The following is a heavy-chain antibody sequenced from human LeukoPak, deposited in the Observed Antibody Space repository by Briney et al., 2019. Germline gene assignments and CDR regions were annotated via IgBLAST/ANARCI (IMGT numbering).Heavy chain of an antibody. J-gene: IGHJ5*02. Sequence: PSETLSLTCTLSGGSISSYYWSWIRQSPGKGLEWIGYISDSGSTNYNPSLKSRVTISVDTSKNRFSLKLSSVIAADTAVYYCARITMDNWFDPWGQGTLVTVSS. CDR1: GGSISSYY. V-gene: IGHV4-59*01. CDR3: ARITMDNWFDP. D-gene: IGHD3-10*01. CDR2: ISDSGST.